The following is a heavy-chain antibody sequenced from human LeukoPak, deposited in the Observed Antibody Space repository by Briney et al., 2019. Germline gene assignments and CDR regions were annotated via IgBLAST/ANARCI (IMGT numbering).Heavy chain of an antibody. Sequence: GGSLRLSCAASGFTFSSYVMHWVRQAPGKGLEWVAVISYDGSNKYYADSVKGRFTISRDNSKNTLYLQMNSLRAEDTAVYYCARDQADIVVVPAARDYYYYYGMDVWGQGTTVTVSS. V-gene: IGHV3-30-3*01. CDR3: ARDQADIVVVPAARDYYYYYGMDV. D-gene: IGHD2-2*01. CDR1: GFTFSSYV. J-gene: IGHJ6*02. CDR2: ISYDGSNK.